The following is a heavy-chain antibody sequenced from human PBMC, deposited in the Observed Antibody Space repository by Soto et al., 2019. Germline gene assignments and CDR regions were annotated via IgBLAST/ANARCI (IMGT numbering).Heavy chain of an antibody. CDR2: IYYSESSHYSGST. CDR1: GDAISTSNYY. CDR3: ARGADSAKTYDSSAQVY. D-gene: IGHD3-22*01. V-gene: IGHV4-39*01. Sequence: SETLSLTCTVSGDAISTSNYYWAWIRQPPGKGLEWIGSIYYSESSHYSGSTDYNPSLKSRVTISVDTSKSQLFLKLSSLTAADTAVYYCARGADSAKTYDSSAQVYWGQGAPVTVSS. J-gene: IGHJ4*02.